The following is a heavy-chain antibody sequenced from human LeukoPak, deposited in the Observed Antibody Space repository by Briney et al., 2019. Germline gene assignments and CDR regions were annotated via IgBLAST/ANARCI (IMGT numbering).Heavy chain of an antibody. V-gene: IGHV1-46*01. Sequence: ASVKVSCKASGYTFTSYYMHWVRQAPGQGREWMGIINPSGGSTSYAQKFQGRVTMTRDMSTSTVYMELSSLRSEDTAVYYCARAPSRVATVDYWGQGTLVTVSS. CDR3: ARAPSRVATVDY. J-gene: IGHJ4*02. D-gene: IGHD5-12*01. CDR1: GYTFTSYY. CDR2: INPSGGST.